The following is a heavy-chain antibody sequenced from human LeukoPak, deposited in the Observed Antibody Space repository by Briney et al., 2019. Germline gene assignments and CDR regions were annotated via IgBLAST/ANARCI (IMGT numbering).Heavy chain of an antibody. Sequence: SETLSLTCTVSGYSISSGYYWGWIRQPPGKGLEWFGSIYHSGSTYYNPSLKSRVTISVDTSKNQFSLKLSSETAADTAVYYCARAVRGVMMPRPAIDYWGQGTTVTVSS. V-gene: IGHV4-38-2*02. CDR3: ARAVRGVMMPRPAIDY. D-gene: IGHD3-10*01. CDR2: IYHSGST. CDR1: GYSISSGYY. J-gene: IGHJ4*03.